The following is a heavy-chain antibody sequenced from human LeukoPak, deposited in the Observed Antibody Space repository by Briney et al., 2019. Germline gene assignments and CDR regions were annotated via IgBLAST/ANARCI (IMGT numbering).Heavy chain of an antibody. Sequence: SETLSLTCTVSGGSISSYYWNWIRQPPGKGLEWIGYIYYSGSTNYNPSLKSRVTISLDTSKNQFSLRLSSVTAADTAVYHCARDMTGYDAFDIWGQGTMVTVSS. J-gene: IGHJ3*02. CDR2: IYYSGST. CDR1: GGSISSYY. CDR3: ARDMTGYDAFDI. V-gene: IGHV4-59*01. D-gene: IGHD1-1*01.